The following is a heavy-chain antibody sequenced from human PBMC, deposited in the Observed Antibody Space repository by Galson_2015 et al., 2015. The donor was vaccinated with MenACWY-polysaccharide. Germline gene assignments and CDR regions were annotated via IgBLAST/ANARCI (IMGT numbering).Heavy chain of an antibody. CDR1: GFTFSSYS. D-gene: IGHD2-8*01. J-gene: IGHJ4*02. CDR2: ISSSSSTI. CDR3: ARDESYCTNGVCYTGAE. Sequence: SLRLSCAASGFTFSSYSMNWVRQAPGKGLEWVSYISSSSSTIYYADSVKGRFTISRDNAKNSLYLQMNSLRAEDTAVYYCARDESYCTNGVCYTGAEWGQGTLVTVSS. V-gene: IGHV3-48*01.